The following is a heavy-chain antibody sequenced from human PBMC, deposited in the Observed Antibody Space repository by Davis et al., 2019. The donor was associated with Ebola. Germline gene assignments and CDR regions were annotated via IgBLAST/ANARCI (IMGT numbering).Heavy chain of an antibody. V-gene: IGHV3-7*01. Sequence: PGGSLRLSCAASGFTFSSYWMSWVRQAPGKGLEWVANIKQDGSEKYYVDSVKGRFTISRDNAKNSLYLQMNSLRAEDTAVYYCARSPRDYCSSTSCYPDWYFDLWGRGTLVTVSS. CDR3: ARSPRDYCSSTSCYPDWYFDL. CDR2: IKQDGSEK. J-gene: IGHJ2*01. D-gene: IGHD2-2*01. CDR1: GFTFSSYW.